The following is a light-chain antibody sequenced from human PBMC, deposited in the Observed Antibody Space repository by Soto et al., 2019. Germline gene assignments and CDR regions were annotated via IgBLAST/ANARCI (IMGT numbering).Light chain of an antibody. CDR3: QQAGSFPT. Sequence: DIQMTQSPSSVSASVGDRVTITCRASHDVSSWVAWYQQKAGAAPKLLIYGASTLQGGVPSRFSGSRSGTDFTLTVSNLEPEDFATYYCQQAGSFPTFGQGTRLDIK. J-gene: IGKJ5*01. CDR2: GAS. CDR1: HDVSSW. V-gene: IGKV1-12*01.